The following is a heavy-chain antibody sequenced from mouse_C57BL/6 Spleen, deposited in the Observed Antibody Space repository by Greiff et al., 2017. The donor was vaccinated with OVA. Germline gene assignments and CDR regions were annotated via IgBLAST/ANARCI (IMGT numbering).Heavy chain of an antibody. CDR1: GYAFTNYL. CDR3: ARMGDGLY. CDR2: INPGSGGT. Sequence: VMLVESGAELVRPGTSVKVSCKASGYAFTNYLIEWVKQRPGQGLEWIGVINPGSGGTNYNEKFKGKATLTADKSSSTAYMQLSSLTSEDSAVYFCARMGDGLYWGQGTLVTVSA. J-gene: IGHJ3*01. D-gene: IGHD2-3*01. V-gene: IGHV1-54*01.